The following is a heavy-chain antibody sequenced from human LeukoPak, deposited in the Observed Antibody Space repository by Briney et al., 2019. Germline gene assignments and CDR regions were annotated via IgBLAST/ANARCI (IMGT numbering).Heavy chain of an antibody. CDR1: GFTFSDYF. J-gene: IGHJ4*02. D-gene: IGHD3-10*01. V-gene: IGHV3-7*04. Sequence: GGSLRLSCAASGFTFSDYFMDWVRQAPGKGLEWVANIKQDGSEKYYVDSVKGRFTISRGNAKNSLYLQMNSLRAEDTAVYYCARVWFGELLYLDYWGQGTLVTVSS. CDR2: IKQDGSEK. CDR3: ARVWFGELLYLDY.